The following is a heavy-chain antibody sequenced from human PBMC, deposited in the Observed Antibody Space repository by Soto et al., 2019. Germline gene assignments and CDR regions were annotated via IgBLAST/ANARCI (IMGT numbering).Heavy chain of an antibody. J-gene: IGHJ4*02. Sequence: PSETLSLTCAVSGGSISSGGYSWSWIRQPPGKGLEWIGYIYYRGSTNYNPSLGSRVTISVDTSKNQFSLKLTSVTAADTAVYYCSRADDDTRFDFWGQGTLVTVSS. CDR3: SRADDDTRFDF. V-gene: IGHV4-61*08. D-gene: IGHD3-9*01. CDR1: GGSISSGGYS. CDR2: IYYRGST.